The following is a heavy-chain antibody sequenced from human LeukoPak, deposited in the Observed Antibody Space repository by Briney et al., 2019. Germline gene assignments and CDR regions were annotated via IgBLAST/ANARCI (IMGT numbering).Heavy chain of an antibody. Sequence: HTGGSLRLSCAASGFTFSNYAISWVRQAPGKGLEWVSTISSSGGVTYYADSVKGRFTISRDNSKNTLYLQMNSLRAEDTAVYYCARYSDRGEWYPCHWGQGTLVTVSS. CDR1: GFTFSNYA. D-gene: IGHD3-3*01. CDR2: ISSSGGVT. J-gene: IGHJ4*02. CDR3: ARYSDRGEWYPCH. V-gene: IGHV3-23*01.